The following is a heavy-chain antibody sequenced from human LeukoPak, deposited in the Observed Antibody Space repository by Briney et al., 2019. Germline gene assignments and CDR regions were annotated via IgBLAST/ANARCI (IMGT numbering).Heavy chain of an antibody. Sequence: GGSLRLSCAASGFTFSSYGMHWVRQAPGKGLEWVAVIWYDGSNKYYADSVKGRFTISRDNSKNTLYLQMNSLRAEDTAVYYCARDLRPNWGYYDSSGYPIGYWGQGTLVTVSS. CDR2: IWYDGSNK. CDR3: ARDLRPNWGYYDSSGYPIGY. V-gene: IGHV3-33*01. J-gene: IGHJ4*02. D-gene: IGHD3-22*01. CDR1: GFTFSSYG.